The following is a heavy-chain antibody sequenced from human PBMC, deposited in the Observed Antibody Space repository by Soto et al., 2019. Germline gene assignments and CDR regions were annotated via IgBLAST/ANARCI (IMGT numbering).Heavy chain of an antibody. CDR2: ISHSGDTT. J-gene: IGHJ4*02. Sequence: GGSLRLSCATSGFIFSTYALSWVRQAPGKGLEWVSVISHSGDTTYFADSVKGRFTISRDSSKNTLYLQMNSLRADDTAVYYCAKDESVATTRGYFDYWGQGTLVTVSS. V-gene: IGHV3-23*01. CDR3: AKDESVATTRGYFDY. D-gene: IGHD5-12*01. CDR1: GFIFSTYA.